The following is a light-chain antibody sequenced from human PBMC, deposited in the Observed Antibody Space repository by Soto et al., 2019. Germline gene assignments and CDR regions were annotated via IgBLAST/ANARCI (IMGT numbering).Light chain of an antibody. V-gene: IGKV3-15*01. Sequence: EILLTQSPGTLSLSPWEIATLCCSASQSVSSNLAWYQQKPVQAPRLLIYGASTRATGIPARFSGSGSGTEFTLTINSLQSEDFAVYYCQQYNNWPRTFGQGTKVDIK. CDR1: QSVSSN. CDR2: GAS. J-gene: IGKJ1*01. CDR3: QQYNNWPRT.